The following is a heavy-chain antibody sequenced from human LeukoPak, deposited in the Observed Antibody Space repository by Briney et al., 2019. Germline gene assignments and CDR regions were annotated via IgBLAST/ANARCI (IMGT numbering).Heavy chain of an antibody. CDR3: SIWAGGNDPVASFEY. J-gene: IGHJ4*02. D-gene: IGHD3-16*01. CDR1: LSSFTAYY. V-gene: IGHV1-2*02. CDR2: INLYNGAT. Sequence: ASVKVSCKPTLSSFTAYYIFWMRQAPGQGLECMGWINLYNGATKYAQRFQSRVTMTRDTSISTAYMELSRLISDDTATYYCSIWAGGNDPVASFEYWGQGTLVTVSS.